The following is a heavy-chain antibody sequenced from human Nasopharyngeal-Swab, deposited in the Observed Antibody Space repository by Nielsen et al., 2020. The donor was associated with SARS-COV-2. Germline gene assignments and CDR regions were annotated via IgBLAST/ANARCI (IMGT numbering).Heavy chain of an antibody. CDR2: FYYSGIT. J-gene: IGHJ4*02. D-gene: IGHD1-26*01. Sequence: GSLRLSRTVSGGSISSYYWSWIRQSPGKGLEWIGYFYYSGITNYNPSLKSRVTILIDTSKNQFSLKLNSVTAADTAVYYCAREVVGGLVDSWGQGTLVTVSS. CDR3: AREVVGGLVDS. CDR1: GGSISSYY. V-gene: IGHV4-59*12.